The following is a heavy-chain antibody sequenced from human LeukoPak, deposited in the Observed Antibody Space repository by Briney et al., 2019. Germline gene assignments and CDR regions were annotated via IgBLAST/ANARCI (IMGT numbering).Heavy chain of an antibody. V-gene: IGHV1-69*04. CDR3: ARHRMSGPAYYYYYGMDV. J-gene: IGHJ6*02. CDR1: GGTFSSYA. D-gene: IGHD2-8*02. CDR2: IIPILGIA. Sequence: ASVKVSCKASGGTFSSYAISWVRQAPGQGLEWMGRIIPILGIANYAQKFQGRVTITADKSTSTAYMELSSLRSEDTAVYCCARHRMSGPAYYYYYGMDVWGQGTTVTVSS.